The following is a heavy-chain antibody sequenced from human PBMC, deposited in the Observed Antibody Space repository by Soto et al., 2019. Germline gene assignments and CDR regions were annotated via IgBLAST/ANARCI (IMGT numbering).Heavy chain of an antibody. V-gene: IGHV1-18*01. D-gene: IGHD2-8*01. J-gene: IGHJ5*01. CDR3: GRSSSMLGAGWSDS. CDR1: GYSFRSYG. Sequence: ASVKVSCKASGYSFRSYGINWVRQAPGQGLEWIGWVSGYNYNTKYAQKLQGRITVTTDTSTNTAYMELRSLRSDDTAVYYCGRSSSMLGAGWSDSWGRRTLVTV. CDR2: VSGYNYNT.